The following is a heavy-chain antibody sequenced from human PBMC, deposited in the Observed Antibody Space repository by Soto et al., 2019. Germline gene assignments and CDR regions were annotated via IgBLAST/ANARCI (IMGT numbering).Heavy chain of an antibody. CDR3: AREKGQLAAGSWFDP. CDR1: GGSISNYY. V-gene: IGHV4-4*07. J-gene: IGHJ5*02. Sequence: SETLSLTCAVSGGSISNYYWSWIRQSAGRGLEWIGRIYSSGSTNYNPSLQGRVTMSVQTSKRQFSLKLISVTAADTAGYYCAREKGQLAAGSWFDPWGQGTLVTVSS. D-gene: IGHD3-10*01. CDR2: IYSSGST.